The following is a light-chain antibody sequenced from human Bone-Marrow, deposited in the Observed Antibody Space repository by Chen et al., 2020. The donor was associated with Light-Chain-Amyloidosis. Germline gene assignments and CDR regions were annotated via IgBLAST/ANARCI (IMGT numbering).Light chain of an antibody. CDR2: EDY. CDR3: QSYQGSSQGV. Sequence: NFMLTQPHSVSESRGKTVIISCTRSSCSIVTNYMHWYQQRPGSSPTTVIYEDYQRPSGVPDRFSGSIDRSSNAASLTISGLKTEDEADYYCQSYQGSSQGVFGGGTKLTVL. J-gene: IGLJ3*02. V-gene: IGLV6-57*01. CDR1: SCSIVTNY.